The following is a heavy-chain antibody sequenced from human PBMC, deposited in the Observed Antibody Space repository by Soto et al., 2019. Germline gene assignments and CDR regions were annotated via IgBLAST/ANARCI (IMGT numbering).Heavy chain of an antibody. CDR2: ISASNGNR. CDR3: VRDPKRNDY. CDR1: GYDFSSYG. V-gene: IGHV1-18*04. J-gene: IGHJ4*02. Sequence: QVQLVQSGAEVKKPGASVKVSCKASGYDFSSYGISWVRQAPGQGLEWMGWISASNGNRDYAQQFQGRVTMTSDTSRTTAYMELRSLRSDDTAVYYCVRDPKRNDYWGQGTLVNDSS.